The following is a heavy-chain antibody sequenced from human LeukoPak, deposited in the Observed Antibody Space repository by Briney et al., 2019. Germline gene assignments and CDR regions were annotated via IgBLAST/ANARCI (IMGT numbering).Heavy chain of an antibody. CDR2: INHSGST. CDR1: GGSISSSSYY. V-gene: IGHV4-39*07. CDR3: ARSSKTQWLSPGDGFDI. D-gene: IGHD6-19*01. J-gene: IGHJ3*02. Sequence: PSETLSLTCTVSGGSISSSSYYWGWIRQPPGKGLEWIGEINHSGSTNYNPSLKSRVTISVDTSKNQFSLKFTSMTAADTAVYYCARSSKTQWLSPGDGFDIWGRGTLVTVSS.